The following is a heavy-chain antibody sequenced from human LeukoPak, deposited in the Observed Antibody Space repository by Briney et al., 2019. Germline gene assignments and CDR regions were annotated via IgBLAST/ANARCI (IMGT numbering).Heavy chain of an antibody. CDR1: GYTFTSYY. CDR3: ARDLADYGGQPGAFDI. D-gene: IGHD4-23*01. Sequence: ASVKVSCKASGYTFTSYYMHWVRQAPGQGLEWMGIINPSGGSTSYAQKFQCRVTMTRDTSTCTVYMELSSLRSEDTAVYYCARDLADYGGQPGAFDIWGQGTMVTVSS. J-gene: IGHJ3*02. CDR2: INPSGGST. V-gene: IGHV1-46*01.